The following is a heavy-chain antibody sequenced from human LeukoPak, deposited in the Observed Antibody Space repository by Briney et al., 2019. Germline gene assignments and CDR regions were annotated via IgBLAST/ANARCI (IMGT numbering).Heavy chain of an antibody. CDR3: ARVKWSLGGGEDFDY. D-gene: IGHD2-15*01. V-gene: IGHV4-61*01. J-gene: IGHJ4*02. Sequence: SETLSLTCTVSGGSVSSGSYYWSWIRQPPGKGLEWIGYIYYSGSTNYNPSLKSRVTISVDTSKNQFSLKLSSVTAADTAVYCCARVKWSLGGGEDFDYWGQGALVTVSS. CDR2: IYYSGST. CDR1: GGSVSSGSYY.